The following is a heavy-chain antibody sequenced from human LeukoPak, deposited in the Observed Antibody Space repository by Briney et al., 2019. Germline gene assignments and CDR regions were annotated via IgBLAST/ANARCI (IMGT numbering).Heavy chain of an antibody. V-gene: IGHV1-69*04. CDR1: GGTFSSYA. CDR3: ARGGIAAAATLDY. Sequence: ASVKVSCKASGGTFSSYAINWVRQAPGEGLEWMGRIIPILGIANYAQKFQGRVTITADKSTSTAYMELSSLRSEDTAVYYCARGGIAAAATLDYWGQGTLVTVSS. CDR2: IIPILGIA. J-gene: IGHJ4*02. D-gene: IGHD6-13*01.